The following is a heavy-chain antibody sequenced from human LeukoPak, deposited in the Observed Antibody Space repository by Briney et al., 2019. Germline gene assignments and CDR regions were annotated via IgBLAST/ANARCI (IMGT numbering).Heavy chain of an antibody. CDR2: MNPSSGNT. CDR1: GYTFTSYG. D-gene: IGHD6-25*01. Sequence: ASVKVSCKASGYTFTSYGINWVRQATGQGLEWMGWMNPSSGNTGYAQKFQGRVTMTRNTSISTAYMELSSLRSEDTAVYYCVAATHHYYYYMDVWGKGTTVTISS. V-gene: IGHV1-8*02. CDR3: VAATHHYYYYMDV. J-gene: IGHJ6*03.